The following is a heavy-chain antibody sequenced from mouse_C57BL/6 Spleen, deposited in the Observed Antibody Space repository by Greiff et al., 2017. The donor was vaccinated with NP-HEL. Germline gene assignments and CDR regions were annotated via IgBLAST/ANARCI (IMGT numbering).Heavy chain of an antibody. CDR2: LYPSDSVT. CDR3: ARDWSYWYFDV. D-gene: IGHD4-1*01. Sequence: QVQLQQPGAELVRPGSSVKLSCKASGYTFTSYWMDWVKPRPGQGLEWIGTLYPSDSVTPYNQKFKDKATLTVDKSSSTAYMQLSSLTSEDSAVYYCARDWSYWYFDVWGTGTTVTVSS. CDR1: GYTFTSYW. V-gene: IGHV1-61*01. J-gene: IGHJ1*03.